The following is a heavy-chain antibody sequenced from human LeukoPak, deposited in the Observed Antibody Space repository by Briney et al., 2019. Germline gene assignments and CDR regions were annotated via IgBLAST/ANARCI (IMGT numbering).Heavy chain of an antibody. D-gene: IGHD1-14*01. CDR1: GFTFSSCG. CDR2: IGPTGTDR. J-gene: IGHJ4*02. CDR3: ATETIGRHYDY. Sequence: PGGSLRLSCAASGFTFSSCGFNWDRQAPGKGLEWVSSIGPTGTDRYYADSVRGRFTISRDNAKNSMYLQMDSLRDEDTAVYYCATETIGRHYDYWGQGTLLTVYS. V-gene: IGHV3-21*01.